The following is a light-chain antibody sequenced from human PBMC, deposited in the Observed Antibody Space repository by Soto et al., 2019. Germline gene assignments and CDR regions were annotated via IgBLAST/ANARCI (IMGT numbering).Light chain of an antibody. CDR3: QRYDNWPLT. Sequence: VVLTQSHTTMSVSPGEVVTLSCRASQGICDTLAWYQHKPGQTPRLLIYDTSARATGVPARFSGSRSGPDFTLTITSLQSEDFAMYYCQRYDNWPLTFGGGTKVQSK. CDR2: DTS. V-gene: IGKV3-15*01. CDR1: QGICDT. J-gene: IGKJ4*01.